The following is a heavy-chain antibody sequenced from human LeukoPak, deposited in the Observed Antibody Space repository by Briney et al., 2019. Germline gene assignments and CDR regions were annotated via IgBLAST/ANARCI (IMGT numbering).Heavy chain of an antibody. CDR1: GYTFTKYG. Sequence: ASVKVSCKASGYTFTKYGITWVRQAPGQGLEWMGWISTYNGNTNYAQKSEGRLTLTTDTATSTVYMELRNLRSDDTAVYYCARGLDAAAGLANFDYWGQGTLVTVSS. V-gene: IGHV1-18*01. CDR2: ISTYNGNT. CDR3: ARGLDAAAGLANFDY. D-gene: IGHD6-25*01. J-gene: IGHJ4*02.